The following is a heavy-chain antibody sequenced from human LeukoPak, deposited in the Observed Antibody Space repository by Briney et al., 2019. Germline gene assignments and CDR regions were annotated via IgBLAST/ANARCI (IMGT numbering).Heavy chain of an antibody. CDR1: GYSFTSYW. CDR2: IYPGDSDT. D-gene: IGHD4-17*01. CDR3: ARQTNYGDYVFWFDP. Sequence: GESLKISCKGSGYSFTSYWIGWVRQMPGKGLEWMGIIYPGDSDTRYSPSFQGQVTISADKSISTAYLQWSSLMASDTAMYYCARQTNYGDYVFWFDPWGQGTLVTVSS. J-gene: IGHJ5*02. V-gene: IGHV5-51*01.